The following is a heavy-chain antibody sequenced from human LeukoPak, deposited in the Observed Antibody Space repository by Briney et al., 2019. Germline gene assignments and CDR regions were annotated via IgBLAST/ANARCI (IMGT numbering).Heavy chain of an antibody. Sequence: SETLSLTCAVYGGSFSGYYWSWIRQPPGKGLEWIGEINHRGSTNYNPSLKSRVTISVDTSKNQFSLKLSSVTAADTAVYYCARDEGGYSYGNDYWGQGTLVTVSS. CDR1: GGSFSGYY. CDR2: INHRGST. V-gene: IGHV4-34*01. CDR3: ARDEGGYSYGNDY. D-gene: IGHD5-18*01. J-gene: IGHJ4*02.